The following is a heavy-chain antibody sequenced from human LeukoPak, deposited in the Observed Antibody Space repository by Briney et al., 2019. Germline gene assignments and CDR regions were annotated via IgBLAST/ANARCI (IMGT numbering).Heavy chain of an antibody. CDR1: RFTFSSYA. V-gene: IGHV3-23*01. Sequence: GGSLRLSCAASRFTFSSYAMTWVRQAPGKGLEWVSSISPSGDYIYYADSVKGRFTFSRDNSMNTLYLQMNSLGAEDTAIYYCARQSVVRTTAAAGAFDIWGQGSMVTVSS. CDR2: ISPSGDYI. J-gene: IGHJ3*02. CDR3: ARQSVVRTTAAAGAFDI. D-gene: IGHD2-2*01.